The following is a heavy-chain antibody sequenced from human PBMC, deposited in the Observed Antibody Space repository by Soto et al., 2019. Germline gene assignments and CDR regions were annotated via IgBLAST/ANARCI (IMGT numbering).Heavy chain of an antibody. J-gene: IGHJ6*02. CDR1: GGSISSYY. CDR2: IYYSGST. Sequence: KPSETLSLTCTVSGGSISSYYWSWIRQPPGKGLEWIGYIYYSGSTNYNPSLKSRVTISVDTSKNQFSLKLSSVTAADTAVYYCARDTYCSGGSCYADGMDVWGQGTTVTVSS. V-gene: IGHV4-59*01. CDR3: ARDTYCSGGSCYADGMDV. D-gene: IGHD2-15*01.